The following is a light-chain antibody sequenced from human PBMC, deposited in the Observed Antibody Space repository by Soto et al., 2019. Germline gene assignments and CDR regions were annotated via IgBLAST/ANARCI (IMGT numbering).Light chain of an antibody. CDR3: QQYNTWPPYT. Sequence: DIVMTQSPGTLSVSPGERATLSCMAGQSVSSNLAWYQQKPGQAPRLLIYDASTRATGIPARFSGSGSGTDFTLSISSLQSEDFAVYFCQQYNTWPPYTFGQGTKLEI. J-gene: IGKJ2*01. CDR2: DAS. V-gene: IGKV3-15*01. CDR1: QSVSSN.